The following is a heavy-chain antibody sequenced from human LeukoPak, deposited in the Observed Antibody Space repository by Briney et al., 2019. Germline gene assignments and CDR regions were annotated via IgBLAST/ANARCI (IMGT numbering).Heavy chain of an antibody. J-gene: IGHJ4*02. V-gene: IGHV4-4*07. CDR3: ARHGVCGSSTSCYPPFFDY. CDR2: IYTSGST. CDR1: GGSISSYY. D-gene: IGHD2-2*01. Sequence: SETLSLTCTVSGGSISSYYWSWIRQPAGKGLEWIGRIYTSGSTNYNPSLKSRVTMLVDTSKNQFSLKLSSVTAADTAVYYCARHGVCGSSTSCYPPFFDYWGQGTLVTVSS.